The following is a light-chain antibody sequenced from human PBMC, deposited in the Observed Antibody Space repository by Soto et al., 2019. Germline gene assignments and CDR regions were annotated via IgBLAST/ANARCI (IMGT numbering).Light chain of an antibody. J-gene: IGKJ1*01. V-gene: IGKV1-5*03. Sequence: DIQMTQSPSTLSASVGDRVTITCRASQSISSWLAWYQQKPGKAPKLLIYKAPSLESGVPSRFSGSGSGTEFTLTIISLQPDEFATYYCQQYNRYSVTFGQGTKVEI. CDR2: KAP. CDR3: QQYNRYSVT. CDR1: QSISSW.